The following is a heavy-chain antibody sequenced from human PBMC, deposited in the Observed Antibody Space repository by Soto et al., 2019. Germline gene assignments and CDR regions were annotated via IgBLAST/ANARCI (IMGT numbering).Heavy chain of an antibody. CDR3: ARDNPGIAAAGSVDY. CDR1: GYTFTSYG. Sequence: ASVKVSCKASGYTFTSYGISWVRQAPGQGLEWMGWIGAYNGNANYAQKLQGRVAMTTDTSTSTAYMELRSLRSDDTAVYYCARDNPGIAAAGSVDYWGQGTLVTVSS. D-gene: IGHD6-13*01. V-gene: IGHV1-18*04. CDR2: IGAYNGNA. J-gene: IGHJ4*02.